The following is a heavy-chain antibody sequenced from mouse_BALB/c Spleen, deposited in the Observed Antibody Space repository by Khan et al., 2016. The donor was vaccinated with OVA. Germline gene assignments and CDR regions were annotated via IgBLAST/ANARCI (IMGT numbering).Heavy chain of an antibody. D-gene: IGHD2-1*01. Sequence: EVQLVESGGGLVRPGGSLKLSCATSGFTFSTYAMSWVRQIPEKRLEWVATISSDGDYTYYPDSVKGRFTISRDTAKNTLYLQMSSLRSEDTAMYYCTRSPYGNFAYWGQGTLVTVSA. J-gene: IGHJ3*01. CDR3: TRSPYGNFAY. V-gene: IGHV5-9-3*01. CDR2: ISSDGDYT. CDR1: GFTFSTYA.